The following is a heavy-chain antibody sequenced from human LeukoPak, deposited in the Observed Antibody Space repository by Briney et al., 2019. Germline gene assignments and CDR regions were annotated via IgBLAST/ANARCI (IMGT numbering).Heavy chain of an antibody. V-gene: IGHV3-11*01. J-gene: IGHJ6*03. CDR2: ISSSGSTI. CDR1: GFTFSDYY. Sequence: GGSLRLSCAASGFTFSDYYMSWIRQAPGKGLEWVSYISSSGSTIYYGDSVKGRFTISRDNAKNSLYLQMNSLRAEDTAVYYCARAAAGYYYYYYMDVWGKGTTVTVSS. CDR3: ARAAAGYYYYYYMDV. D-gene: IGHD6-13*01.